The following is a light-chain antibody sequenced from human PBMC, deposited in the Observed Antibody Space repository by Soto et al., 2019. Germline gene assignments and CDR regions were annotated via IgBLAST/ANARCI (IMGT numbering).Light chain of an antibody. V-gene: IGKV1-17*01. Sequence: DIPMTPSPSSLSASVLYRFTITLRASQAIRDDLGWYQQKPAKAPKRLIYATSSLQSGVPSRFSGSGSGTEFTLTISSLQPEDSATYYCLQHNTYPRTFGQGTKVDNK. CDR3: LQHNTYPRT. J-gene: IGKJ1*01. CDR2: ATS. CDR1: QAIRDD.